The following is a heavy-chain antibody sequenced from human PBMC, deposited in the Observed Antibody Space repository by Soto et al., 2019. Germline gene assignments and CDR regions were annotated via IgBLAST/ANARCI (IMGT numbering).Heavy chain of an antibody. CDR1: GFTFSSYG. J-gene: IGHJ6*02. Sequence: QVQLVESGGGVVQPGRSLRLSCAASGFTFSSYGMHWVRQAPGKGLEWVAVISYDGSSKYYADSVKGRFTISRDNSKNTLYLQMNSLRAEDTAVYYCAKAGAYDFWRGYYSYYNYGMDVWGQGTTVTVSS. CDR3: AKAGAYDFWRGYYSYYNYGMDV. V-gene: IGHV3-30*18. CDR2: ISYDGSSK. D-gene: IGHD3-3*01.